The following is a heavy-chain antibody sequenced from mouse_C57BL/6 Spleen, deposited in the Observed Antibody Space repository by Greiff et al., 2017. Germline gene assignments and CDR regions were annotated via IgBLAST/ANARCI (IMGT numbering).Heavy chain of an antibody. CDR2: INPGSGGT. J-gene: IGHJ4*01. CDR1: GYAFTNYL. V-gene: IGHV1-54*01. D-gene: IGHD2-5*01. CDR3: ARSGYSNSYAMDY. Sequence: QVQLQQSGAELVRPGTSVKVSCKASGYAFTNYLIEWVKQRPGQGLEWIGVINPGSGGTNYNEKFKGKATLTADKSSSTAYMQLSRLTSEDSAVYFCARSGYSNSYAMDYWGQGTSVTVSS.